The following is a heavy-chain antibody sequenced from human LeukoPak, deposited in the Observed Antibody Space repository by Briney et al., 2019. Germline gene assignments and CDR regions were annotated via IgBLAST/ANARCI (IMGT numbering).Heavy chain of an antibody. D-gene: IGHD1-26*01. CDR3: ARVRSGSYYYLRAFDI. V-gene: IGHV4-34*01. CDR2: INHSGST. J-gene: IGHJ3*02. CDR1: GGSFSGYY. Sequence: PSETLSLTCAVYGGSFSGYYWSWIRQPPGKGLEWIGEINHSGSTNYNPSLKSRVTISVDTSKNQFSPKLSSVTAADTAVYYCARVRSGSYYYLRAFDIWGQGTMVTVSS.